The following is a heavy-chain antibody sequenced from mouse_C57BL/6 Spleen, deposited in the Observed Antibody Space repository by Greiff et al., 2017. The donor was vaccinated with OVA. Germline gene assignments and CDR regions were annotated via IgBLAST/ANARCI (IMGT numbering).Heavy chain of an antibody. J-gene: IGHJ3*01. CDR3: ARSDPHYYGSSYGFAY. V-gene: IGHV1-69*01. CDR2: IDPSDSYT. Sequence: QVQLQQPGAELVMPGASVKLSCKASGYTFTSYWMHWVKQRPGQGLEWIGEIDPSDSYTNYNQKFKGKSTLTVDKSSSTAYMQLSSLTSEDSAVYYCARSDPHYYGSSYGFAYWGQGTLVTVSA. D-gene: IGHD1-1*01. CDR1: GYTFTSYW.